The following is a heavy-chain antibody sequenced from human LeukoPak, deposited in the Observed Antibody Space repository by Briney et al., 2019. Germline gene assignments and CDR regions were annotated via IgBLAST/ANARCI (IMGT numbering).Heavy chain of an antibody. Sequence: GGSLRLSCAASGLTFDDYGMSWVRQAPGKGLEWVSGINWNGGSTGYADSVKGRFTISRDNAKNSLYLQMNSLRAEDTALYHCARARGYNWNYVGYYFDYWGQGTLVTVSS. CDR1: GLTFDDYG. J-gene: IGHJ4*02. V-gene: IGHV3-20*01. CDR2: INWNGGST. D-gene: IGHD1-7*01. CDR3: ARARGYNWNYVGYYFDY.